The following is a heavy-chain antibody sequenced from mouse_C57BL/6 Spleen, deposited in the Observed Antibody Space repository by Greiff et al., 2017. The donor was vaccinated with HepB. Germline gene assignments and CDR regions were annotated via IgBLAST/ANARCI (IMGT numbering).Heavy chain of an antibody. J-gene: IGHJ2*01. CDR1: GYAFSSSW. D-gene: IGHD2-2*01. CDR2: IYPGDGDT. Sequence: QVQLQQSGPELVKPGASVKISCKASGYAFSSSWMNWVKQRPGKGLEWIGRIYPGDGDTNYNGKFKGKATLTADKSSSTAYMQLSSLTSEDSAVYFCARSSTMVTTDFDYWGQGTTLTVSS. CDR3: ARSSTMVTTDFDY. V-gene: IGHV1-82*01.